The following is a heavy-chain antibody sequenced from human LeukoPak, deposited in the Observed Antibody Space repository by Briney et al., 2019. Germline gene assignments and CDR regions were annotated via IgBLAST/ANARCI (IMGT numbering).Heavy chain of an antibody. CDR2: ISGRGSYI. CDR3: AAYDSGGYVDY. Sequence: PGGSLRLSCAASGFTFSDYSMNWVRQAPGKGLEWVSFISGRGSYIYYVESVKGRSTISRDNAKNSVYLEMHRLRAEDTAVYYCAAYDSGGYVDYWGQGTLVTVSS. D-gene: IGHD3-22*01. V-gene: IGHV3-21*01. CDR1: GFTFSDYS. J-gene: IGHJ4*02.